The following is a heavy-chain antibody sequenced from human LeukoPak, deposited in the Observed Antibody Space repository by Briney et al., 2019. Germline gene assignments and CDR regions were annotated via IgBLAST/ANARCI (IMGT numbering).Heavy chain of an antibody. CDR3: ARDVRSLYYFDY. CDR2: ISYDGSNK. V-gene: IGHV3-30-3*01. CDR1: GFTFSSYA. Sequence: AGGSLRLSCAASGFTFSSYAMHWVRQAPGKGLEWVAGISYDGSNKYYADSVKGRFTISRDNSKNTLYLQMNSLRAEDTAVYYCARDVRSLYYFDYRSQGTLVTVSS. J-gene: IGHJ4*02.